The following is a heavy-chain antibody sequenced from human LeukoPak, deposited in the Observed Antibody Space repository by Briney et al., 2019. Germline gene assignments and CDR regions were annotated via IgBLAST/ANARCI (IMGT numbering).Heavy chain of an antibody. J-gene: IGHJ6*03. CDR2: IYYNGTT. CDR1: GGSISTSSYY. V-gene: IGHV4-39*01. Sequence: PSESLSLTCTVSGGSISTSSYYWGWIRQPPGKGLQWIGSIYYNGTTYYNPSLKSRVIISVDTSKNQFSLKLSSVTAADTAVFYCARHKMVRGIGYYYYMDVWGKGTMVTVSS. D-gene: IGHD3-10*01. CDR3: ARHKMVRGIGYYYYMDV.